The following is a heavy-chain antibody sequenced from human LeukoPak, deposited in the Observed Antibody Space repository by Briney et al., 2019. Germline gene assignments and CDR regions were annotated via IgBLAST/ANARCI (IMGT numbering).Heavy chain of an antibody. V-gene: IGHV4-59*01. Sequence: SETLSLTCTVSGGSISSYYWSWIRQPPGEGLEWIGYIYYSGSTNYNPSLRSRVTMSVDTSKNQFSLKLSSVTAADTAIYYCAKDFVAAAGRFDYWGQGALVTVSS. J-gene: IGHJ4*02. CDR3: AKDFVAAAGRFDY. D-gene: IGHD6-13*01. CDR1: GGSISSYY. CDR2: IYYSGST.